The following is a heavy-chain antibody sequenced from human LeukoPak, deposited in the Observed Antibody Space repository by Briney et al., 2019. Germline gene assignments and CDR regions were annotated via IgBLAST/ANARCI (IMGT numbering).Heavy chain of an antibody. CDR3: ARDMRSGSYYA. CDR2: IIPILGIA. CDR1: GGTFSSYA. V-gene: IGHV1-69*04. Sequence: ASVKVSCKASGGTFSSYAISWVRQAPGQGLEWMGRIIPILGIANYAQKFQGRVTITADKSTSTAYMELSSLRSEDTAVYYCARDMRSGSYYAWGQGTLVTVSS. D-gene: IGHD1-26*01. J-gene: IGHJ4*02.